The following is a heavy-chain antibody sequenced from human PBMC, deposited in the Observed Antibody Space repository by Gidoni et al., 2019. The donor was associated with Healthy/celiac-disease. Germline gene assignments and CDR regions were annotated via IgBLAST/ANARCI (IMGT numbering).Heavy chain of an antibody. CDR2: IDWDDDK. CDR3: ARIRRAIPYSGYDWLPYYGMDV. D-gene: IGHD5-12*01. J-gene: IGHJ6*02. Sequence: QVTLRESGPALVKPTQTLTLTCTFSGFSLSTSGMCVSWLRQPPGKALEWLALIDWDDDKYYSTSLKTRLTISKDTSKNQVVLTMTNMDPVDTATYYCARIRRAIPYSGYDWLPYYGMDVWGQGTTVTVSS. V-gene: IGHV2-70*01. CDR1: GFSLSTSGMC.